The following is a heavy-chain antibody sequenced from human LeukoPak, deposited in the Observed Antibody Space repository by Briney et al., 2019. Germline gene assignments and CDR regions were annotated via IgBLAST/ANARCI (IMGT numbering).Heavy chain of an antibody. CDR2: IYTSGST. CDR1: GGSISSGSYY. J-gene: IGHJ6*02. Sequence: SQTLSLTCTVSGGSISSGSYYWSWIRQPAGKGLEWIGRIYTSGSTNYNPSLKSRVTISVDTSKNQFSLKLSSVTAADTAVYCCARVTPAPGYNWKSNHLAYYYYYGMDVWGQGTTVTVSS. D-gene: IGHD1-20*01. V-gene: IGHV4-61*02. CDR3: ARVTPAPGYNWKSNHLAYYYYYGMDV.